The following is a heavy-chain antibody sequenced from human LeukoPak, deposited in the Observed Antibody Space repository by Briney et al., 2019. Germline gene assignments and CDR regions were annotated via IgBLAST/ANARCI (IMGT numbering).Heavy chain of an antibody. CDR1: GFTVSSNY. D-gene: IGHD3-22*01. Sequence: GGSLRLSCAASGFTVSSNYMSWVRQAPGKGLEWVAVISGGGSGTYYADSVRGRFTISRGNSKNTVYLQMNSLRAEDTAIYYCAKAVGSSGYFSRDAFDIWGQGTMVTVSS. J-gene: IGHJ3*02. CDR2: ISGGGSGT. CDR3: AKAVGSSGYFSRDAFDI. V-gene: IGHV3-23*01.